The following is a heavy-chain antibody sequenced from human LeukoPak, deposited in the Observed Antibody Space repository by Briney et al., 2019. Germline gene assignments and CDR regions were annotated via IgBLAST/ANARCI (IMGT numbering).Heavy chain of an antibody. J-gene: IGHJ5*02. CDR1: GFTFSSYA. Sequence: GGSLRLSCAASGFTFSSYAMHWVRQAPGKGLEWVAVISYDGSNKYYADSVKGRFTISRDNSKNTLYLQMNSLRAEDTAVYYCARDRSLTDPWGQGTLVIVSS. V-gene: IGHV3-30*04. CDR2: ISYDGSNK. CDR3: ARDRSLTDP.